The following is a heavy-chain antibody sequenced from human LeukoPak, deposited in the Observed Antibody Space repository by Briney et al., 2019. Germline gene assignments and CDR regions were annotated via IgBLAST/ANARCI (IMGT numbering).Heavy chain of an antibody. D-gene: IGHD3-9*01. CDR3: ARDRPHVLRYFDWLLSYDY. J-gene: IGHJ4*02. CDR2: ISSSGSTI. V-gene: IGHV3-11*01. CDR1: GFTFSDYY. Sequence: GGPLRLSCAASGFTFSDYYMSWIRQAPGKGLEWVSYISSSGSTIYYADSVKGRFTISRDNAKNSLYLQMNSLRAEDTAVYYCARDRPHVLRYFDWLLSYDYWGQGTLVTVSS.